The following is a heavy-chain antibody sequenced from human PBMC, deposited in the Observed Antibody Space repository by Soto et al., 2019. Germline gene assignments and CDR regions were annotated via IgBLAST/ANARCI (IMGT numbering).Heavy chain of an antibody. D-gene: IGHD2-21*02. CDR3: ARGGHIAVVTASFDY. CDR1: GYTFNTYY. J-gene: IGHJ4*02. Sequence: QVQLVQSGAEVRKPGASVKVSCKPSGYTFNTYYLHWLRQAPGQALEWMGVIHPSGGGTTYAQKFLGRVTVTRDTSTTTVFMELSSLRSDDTAVYYCARGGHIAVVTASFDYSGQGTLVTVSS. CDR2: IHPSGGGT. V-gene: IGHV1-46*02.